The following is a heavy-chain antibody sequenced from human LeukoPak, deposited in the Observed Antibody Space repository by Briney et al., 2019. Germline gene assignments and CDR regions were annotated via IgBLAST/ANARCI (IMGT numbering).Heavy chain of an antibody. CDR2: ISSSSSHI. J-gene: IGHJ4*02. V-gene: IGHV3-48*01. D-gene: IGHD5-24*01. CDR3: ARDRAGYNWVDY. CDR1: GFTFNRHS. Sequence: GGSLRLSCVGSGFTFNRHSMNWVRQAPGKGLEWISYISSSSSHIYYSDSVKGRFTISRDNAKNSVYLQMNSLRAEDTAVYFCARDRAGYNWVDYWGQGTLVSLSS.